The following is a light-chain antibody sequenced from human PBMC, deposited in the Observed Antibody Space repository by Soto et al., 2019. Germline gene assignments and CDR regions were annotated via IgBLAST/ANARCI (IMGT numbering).Light chain of an antibody. CDR2: DVT. CDR1: SSDVGGYAY. CDR3: SSFSSSTTLFL. Sequence: QSALTQPASVSGSLGQSITISCTGTSSDVGGYAYVSWYQQHPTGAPKLLIYDVTNRPSGVSNRFSGSKSGNTASLTISELQSEDEALYFCSSFSSSTTLFLFGGGTKVTVL. J-gene: IGLJ2*01. V-gene: IGLV2-14*03.